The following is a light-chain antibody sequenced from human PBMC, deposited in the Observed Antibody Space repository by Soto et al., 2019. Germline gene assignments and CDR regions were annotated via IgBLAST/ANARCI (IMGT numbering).Light chain of an antibody. V-gene: IGKV3-15*01. CDR2: DAS. J-gene: IGKJ1*01. CDR1: QSVSSN. Sequence: MTQSLATFYVSTGERVSXSCRASQSVSSNLAWYQQKPAQAPKLLIYDASTSSTGIPSRFSGSGSGTEFTLTISSMQAEDFAVYYCQQYNNSPPCTFGQGTKADIK. CDR3: QQYNNSPPCT.